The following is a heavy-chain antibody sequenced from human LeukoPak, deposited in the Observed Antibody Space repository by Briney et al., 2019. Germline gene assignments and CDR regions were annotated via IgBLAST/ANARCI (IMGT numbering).Heavy chain of an antibody. CDR1: GFTFSSYA. V-gene: IGHV3-30-3*01. CDR3: VGPDSQFDC. Sequence: GGSLRLSCAASGFTFSSYAMHWVRQAPGKGLEWVAVISYDGSNYYADSVKGRFTISRDNAKNSLYLQMNNLRAEDTAVYYCVGPDSQFDCWGQGTLVTVSS. D-gene: IGHD3-10*01. CDR2: ISYDGSN. J-gene: IGHJ4*02.